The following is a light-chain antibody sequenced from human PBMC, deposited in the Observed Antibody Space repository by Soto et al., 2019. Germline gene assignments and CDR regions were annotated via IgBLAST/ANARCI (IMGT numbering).Light chain of an antibody. V-gene: IGLV2-23*01. Sequence: QSALTQPASVSGSPGQSITISCTGTSSDVGGYNFVSCYQQHPGKAPKLMIYEGSKRPSGVSNRFSGSKSGNTASMTISGLQAEDEAYYCCCSYAGSSTLVFGGGTKLTVL. CDR1: SSDVGGYNF. CDR2: EGS. CDR3: CSYAGSSTLV. J-gene: IGLJ2*01.